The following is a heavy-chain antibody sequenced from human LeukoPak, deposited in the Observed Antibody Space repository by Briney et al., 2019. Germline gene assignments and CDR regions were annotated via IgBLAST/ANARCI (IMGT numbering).Heavy chain of an antibody. J-gene: IGHJ4*02. D-gene: IGHD4-23*01. V-gene: IGHV4-39*07. Sequence: PSETLSLTCTVSGGSISSSSYYWGWIRQPPGKGLEWIGSIYYSGSTYYNPSLKSRVTISVDTSKNQFSLKLSSVTAADTAVYYCATSYGGKPPAYWGQGTLVTVSS. CDR2: IYYSGST. CDR3: ATSYGGKPPAY. CDR1: GGSISSSSYY.